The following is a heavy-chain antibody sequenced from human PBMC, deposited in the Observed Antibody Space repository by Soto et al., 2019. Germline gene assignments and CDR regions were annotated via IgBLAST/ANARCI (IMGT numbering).Heavy chain of an antibody. V-gene: IGHV3-66*01. CDR3: GSIIAARGIRAFDY. Sequence: GGSLRLSCAASGFTVSSNYMSWVRQAPGKGLEWVSVIYSGGSTYYADSVKGRFTISRDNSKNTLYLQMNSLRAEDTAVYYCGSIIAARGIRAFDYWGQGTLVTVSS. CDR2: IYSGGST. CDR1: GFTVSSNY. D-gene: IGHD6-6*01. J-gene: IGHJ4*02.